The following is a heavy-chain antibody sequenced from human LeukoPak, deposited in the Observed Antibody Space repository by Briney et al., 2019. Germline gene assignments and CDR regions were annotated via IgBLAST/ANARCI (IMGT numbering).Heavy chain of an antibody. D-gene: IGHD3-22*01. CDR1: GYTFTGYY. CDR2: INLNSGGT. CDR3: ARVGRYYDSSGNFDY. Sequence: ASVKVSCKASGYTFTGYYMHWVRQAPGQGLEWMGWINLNSGGTNYAQKFQGRVTMTRDTSISTAYMELSRLRSDDTAVYYCARVGRYYDSSGNFDYWGQGTLVTVSS. J-gene: IGHJ4*02. V-gene: IGHV1-2*02.